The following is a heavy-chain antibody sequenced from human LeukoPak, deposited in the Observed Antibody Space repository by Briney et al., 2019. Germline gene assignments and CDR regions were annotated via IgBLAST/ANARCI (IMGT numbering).Heavy chain of an antibody. J-gene: IGHJ4*02. V-gene: IGHV3-9*01. D-gene: IGHD3-22*01. CDR3: AKASGYYYDSSGYFFDY. CDR1: GFTFDDYA. Sequence: GRSLRLSCAASGFTFDDYAMHWVRQAPGKGLEWVSGISWNSGSIGCADSVKGRFTISRDNAKNSLYLQMNSLRAEDTALYYCAKASGYYYDSSGYFFDYWGQGTLVTVSS. CDR2: ISWNSGSI.